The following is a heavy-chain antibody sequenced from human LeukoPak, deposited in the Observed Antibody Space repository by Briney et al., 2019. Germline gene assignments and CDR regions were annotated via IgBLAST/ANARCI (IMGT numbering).Heavy chain of an antibody. CDR3: ASETGDTAMAYRPPHYMDV. CDR1: GYTFTSYY. CDR2: ISPSGGST. J-gene: IGHJ6*03. D-gene: IGHD5-18*01. V-gene: IGHV1-46*01. Sequence: ASVKVSCKASGYTFTSYYMHWVRQAPGQGLEWMGIISPSGGSTSYAQKFQGRVTMTRDTSTSTVYMELSSLRSEDTAVYYCASETGDTAMAYRPPHYMDVWGKGTTVTVSS.